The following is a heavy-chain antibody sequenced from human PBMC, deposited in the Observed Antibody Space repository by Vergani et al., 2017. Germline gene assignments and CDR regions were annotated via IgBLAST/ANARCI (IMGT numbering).Heavy chain of an antibody. D-gene: IGHD6-6*01. J-gene: IGHJ6*03. CDR2: ISYDGSNK. V-gene: IGHV3-30*04. CDR3: ARGKEQLVRSRAYYYYYMDV. CDR1: GFTFSSYA. Sequence: VQLVETGGGLIQPGGSLRLSCAASGFTFSSYAMHWVRQAPGKGLEWVAVISYDGSNKYYADSVKGRFTISRDNSKNTLYLQMNSLRADDTAVYYCARGKEQLVRSRAYYYYYMDVWGKGTTVTVSS.